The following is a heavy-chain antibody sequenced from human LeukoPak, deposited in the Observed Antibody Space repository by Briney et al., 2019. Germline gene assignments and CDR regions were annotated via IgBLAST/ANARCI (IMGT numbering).Heavy chain of an antibody. J-gene: IGHJ4*02. Sequence: GGSLRLSCAASGFTFSSYGMSWVRQAPGKGLEWVSSISGSGGSPYYADSVKGRFTISRDNSKNTLYLQMNSLRAEDTAVYYCAKDVVGRQWVENYWGQGTLVTVSS. CDR3: AKDVVGRQWVENY. V-gene: IGHV3-23*01. D-gene: IGHD2-2*01. CDR2: ISGSGGSP. CDR1: GFTFSSYG.